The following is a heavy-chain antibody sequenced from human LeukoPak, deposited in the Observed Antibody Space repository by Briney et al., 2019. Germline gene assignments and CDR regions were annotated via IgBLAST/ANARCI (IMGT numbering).Heavy chain of an antibody. CDR1: GGSISSYY. Sequence: SETLSLTCTVSGGSISSYYWSWIRQPPGKGLEWIGYIYYSGSTNYNPSLKSRVTISVDTSKNQFPLKLSSVTAADTAVYYCARGEWEEAFDIWGQGTMVTVSS. J-gene: IGHJ3*02. D-gene: IGHD1-26*01. CDR2: IYYSGST. V-gene: IGHV4-59*01. CDR3: ARGEWEEAFDI.